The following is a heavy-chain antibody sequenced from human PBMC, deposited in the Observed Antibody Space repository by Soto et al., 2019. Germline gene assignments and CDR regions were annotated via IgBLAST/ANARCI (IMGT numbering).Heavy chain of an antibody. V-gene: IGHV1-69*08. Sequence: QVQLVQSGAEVKKPGSSVKVSCKASGGTFSSYTISWVRQAPAQGLEWMGRIIPILGIANYAQKFQGRGTITADKSTSTAYMELSSLRSEDTAVYYCARDSLDREWELPKGWFDPWGQGTLVTVSS. D-gene: IGHD1-26*01. CDR2: IIPILGIA. CDR1: GGTFSSYT. J-gene: IGHJ5*02. CDR3: ARDSLDREWELPKGWFDP.